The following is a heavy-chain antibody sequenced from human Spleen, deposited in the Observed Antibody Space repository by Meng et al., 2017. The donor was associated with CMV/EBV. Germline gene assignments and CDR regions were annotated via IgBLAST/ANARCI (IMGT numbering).Heavy chain of an antibody. Sequence: SISAGYISRNNYCWGWIRQPPGMGLEWIGSSNYSGSLYYNPSLKSRVTRSVDTSKTQFSLRLRSVTAADTAVYYCARKLESLLYFDYWGQGTLVTVSS. CDR1: AGYISRNNYC. J-gene: IGHJ4*02. V-gene: IGHV4-39*01. D-gene: IGHD3-3*01. CDR3: ARKLESLLYFDY. CDR2: SNYSGSL.